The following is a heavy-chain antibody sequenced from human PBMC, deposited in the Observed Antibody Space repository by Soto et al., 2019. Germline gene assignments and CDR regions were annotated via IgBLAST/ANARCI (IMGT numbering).Heavy chain of an antibody. V-gene: IGHV3-15*07. CDR2: IKSKALGGTT. Sequence: GGSLRLSCAGSGCAFSNAWINWVRQAPGKGLEWVGRIKSKALGGTTDFAAPVRGRFAITRDDSRNMAYMQMNSLNAEDTAVYYCTTDSYSTMIEVRFDCWGHGTLVTVSS. CDR1: GCAFSNAW. D-gene: IGHD3-22*01. CDR3: TTDSYSTMIEVRFDC. J-gene: IGHJ4*01.